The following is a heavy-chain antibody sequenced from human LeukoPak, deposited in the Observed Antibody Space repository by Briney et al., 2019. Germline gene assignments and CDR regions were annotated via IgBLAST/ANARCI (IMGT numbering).Heavy chain of an antibody. J-gene: IGHJ4*02. V-gene: IGHV3-20*04. CDR2: INWNGGST. Sequence: GGSLRLSCAAPGFIFDNYAIHWVRQAPGKGLEWVSGINWNGGSTGYADSVKGRFTISRDNAKNSLYLQMNSLRAEDTALYYCARGTLKAAATDFDYWGQGTLVTVSS. D-gene: IGHD6-13*01. CDR3: ARGTLKAAATDFDY. CDR1: GFIFDNYA.